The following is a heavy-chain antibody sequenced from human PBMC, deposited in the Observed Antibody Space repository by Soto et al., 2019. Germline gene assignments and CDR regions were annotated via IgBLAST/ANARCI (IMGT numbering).Heavy chain of an antibody. J-gene: IGHJ4*02. V-gene: IGHV4-30-4*01. D-gene: IGHD3-10*01. CDR3: ASRKSSPYFDY. CDR2: IYYSGST. Sequence: SXTLPLTCTVSGGYMSSGDYYWSWIRQPPGKGLEWIGNIYYSGSTYYNPSLKSRVTISIDTSKNQFSLKLSSVTAADTAVYYCASRKSSPYFDYWGQGTLVTVSS. CDR1: GGYMSSGDYY.